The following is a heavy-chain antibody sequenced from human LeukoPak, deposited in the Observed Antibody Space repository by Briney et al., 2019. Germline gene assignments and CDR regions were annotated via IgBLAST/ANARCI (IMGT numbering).Heavy chain of an antibody. J-gene: IGHJ4*02. CDR3: ARSIVGATSVFDY. D-gene: IGHD1-26*01. CDR2: IYAGDSDT. V-gene: IGHV5-51*01. Sequence: GESLKISCKGSGYTLTSYWIGWVRQMPGKGLEWMGIIYAGDSDTTYSPSFQGQVTISADKSISTAYLQWSSLKASDTAMYYCARSIVGATSVFDYWGQGTMVTASS. CDR1: GYTLTSYW.